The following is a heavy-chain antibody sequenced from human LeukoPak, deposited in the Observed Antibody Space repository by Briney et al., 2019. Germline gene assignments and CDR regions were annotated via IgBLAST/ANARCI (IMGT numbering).Heavy chain of an antibody. Sequence: PGGSLRLSCAASGFTFSSYNMNWVRQAPGKGLEWVSSISSSSDYIYYADSVKGRFTISRDKAKNSLYLQMNSLRAEDTAVYYCARVLGAYYYMDVWGKGTTVTISS. CDR1: GFTFSSYN. D-gene: IGHD3-16*01. CDR2: ISSSSDYI. V-gene: IGHV3-21*01. J-gene: IGHJ6*03. CDR3: ARVLGAYYYMDV.